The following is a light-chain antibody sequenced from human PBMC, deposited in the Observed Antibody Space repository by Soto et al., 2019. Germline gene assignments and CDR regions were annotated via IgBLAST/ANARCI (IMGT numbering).Light chain of an antibody. CDR2: SNI. J-gene: IGLJ3*02. Sequence: QSVLTQPPSASGTPGQRVTISCSASSSNIGSNYVYWYQQLPGTAPKLLIYSNIQRPSGVPDRFSGSKSGTSASLAISGLRSEDEADYYCAAWDDSLSGPVFGGGTKLTVL. CDR1: SSNIGSNY. CDR3: AAWDDSLSGPV. V-gene: IGLV1-47*02.